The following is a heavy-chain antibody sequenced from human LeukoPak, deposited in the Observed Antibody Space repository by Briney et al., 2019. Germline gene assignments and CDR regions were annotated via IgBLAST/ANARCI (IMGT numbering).Heavy chain of an antibody. CDR2: INEDGSRT. V-gene: IGHV3-74*01. J-gene: IGHJ4*02. Sequence: PGGSLRLSCAASGSTFSRYWMHWVRQAPGKGLVWVSGINEDGSRTTYADSVKGRFTISRDNAKNTLYVQMNSLIAEDTAVYFCASGVATGYWGQGTLVTVSS. D-gene: IGHD2-15*01. CDR1: GSTFSRYW. CDR3: ASGVATGY.